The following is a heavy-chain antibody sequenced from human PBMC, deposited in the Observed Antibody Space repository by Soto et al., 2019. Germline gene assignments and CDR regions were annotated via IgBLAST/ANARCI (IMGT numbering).Heavy chain of an antibody. J-gene: IGHJ3*01. D-gene: IGHD3-22*01. CDR1: GFTFTSSA. CDR3: AADSTDYYDSCSYNYPSHAFDV. Sequence: SVKVSCKASGFTFTSSAVQWVRQARGQRLAWIGWIVVGSGNTNYAQKFQERVTITRDMSTRTAYMELSSLRSEDTAVYYCAADSTDYYDSCSYNYPSHAFDVWGQGTMVTVSS. CDR2: IVVGSGNT. V-gene: IGHV1-58*01.